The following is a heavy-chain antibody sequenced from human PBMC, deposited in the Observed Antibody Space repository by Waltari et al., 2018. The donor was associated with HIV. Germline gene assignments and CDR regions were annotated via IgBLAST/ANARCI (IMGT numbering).Heavy chain of an antibody. CDR2: IWYDGGNE. D-gene: IGHD1-20*01. CDR3: ARDWTITATTRVDF. Sequence: QVQLAESGGGVVQPGRSLRLSCVASGFFFNKFGMHWVRQKPGKGLEWVAAIWYDGGNEYYADSVKGRFTISRDNSKNTLYLQMNSLRAEDTAVYYCARDWTITATTRVDFWGPGTLVTVSS. CDR1: GFFFNKFG. J-gene: IGHJ4*03. V-gene: IGHV3-33*01.